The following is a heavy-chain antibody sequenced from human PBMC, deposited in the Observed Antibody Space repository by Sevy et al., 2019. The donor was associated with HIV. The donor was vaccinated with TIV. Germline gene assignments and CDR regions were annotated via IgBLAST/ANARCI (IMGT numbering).Heavy chain of an antibody. CDR1: GYTFTGYY. V-gene: IGHV1-2*02. D-gene: IGHD3-10*01. CDR3: ARVDRGGGPWYFDY. Sequence: ASVKVSCKASGYTFTGYYMHWVRQAPGQGLEWMGWINPNSGGTNYAQKFQGRVTMTRDTSIGTAYMELSRLRSDDTAVYYCARVDRGGGPWYFDYWGQGTLVTVSS. J-gene: IGHJ4*02. CDR2: INPNSGGT.